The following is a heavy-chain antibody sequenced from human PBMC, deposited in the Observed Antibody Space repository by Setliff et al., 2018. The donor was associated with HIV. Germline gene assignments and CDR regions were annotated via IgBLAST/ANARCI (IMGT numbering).Heavy chain of an antibody. Sequence: SETLSLTCTVSGGSVSTGNYYWSWIRQPPGKGLEWIGYIYYSGSTYYNPSLKSRVTISVDTSKNQFSLKLSSVTAADTAVYYCARAPPYKWEPSQDYWGQGTLVTVSS. CDR2: IYYSGST. V-gene: IGHV4-30-4*08. J-gene: IGHJ4*02. D-gene: IGHD1-26*01. CDR3: ARAPPYKWEPSQDY. CDR1: GGSVSTGNYY.